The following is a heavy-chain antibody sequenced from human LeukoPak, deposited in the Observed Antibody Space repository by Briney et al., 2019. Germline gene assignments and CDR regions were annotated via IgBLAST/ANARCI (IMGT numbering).Heavy chain of an antibody. CDR3: ARGDGIVVVVADAYGMDV. CDR1: GFTFSSYW. J-gene: IGHJ6*02. D-gene: IGHD2-15*01. V-gene: IGHV3-74*01. Sequence: PGGSLRLSCAASGFTFSSYWMHWVRQAPGKGLVWVSRINSDGSSTSYADSVKGRFTISRDNAKNTLHLQMNSLRAEDTAVYYCARGDGIVVVVADAYGMDVWGQGTTVTVSS. CDR2: INSDGSST.